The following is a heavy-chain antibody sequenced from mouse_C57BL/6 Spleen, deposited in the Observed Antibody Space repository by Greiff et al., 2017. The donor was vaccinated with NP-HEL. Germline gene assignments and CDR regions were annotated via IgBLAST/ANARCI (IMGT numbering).Heavy chain of an antibody. D-gene: IGHD2-3*01. Sequence: EVKLVESGPELVKPGASVKMSCKASGYTFTDYNMHWVKQSHGKSLEWIGYINPNNGGPSYNQKFKGKATLTVNQSSSTAYLELRSLTSEDSAVYYCEREGLFWFAYWGQGTLVTVSA. CDR2: INPNNGGP. J-gene: IGHJ3*01. CDR3: EREGLFWFAY. CDR1: GYTFTDYN. V-gene: IGHV1-22*01.